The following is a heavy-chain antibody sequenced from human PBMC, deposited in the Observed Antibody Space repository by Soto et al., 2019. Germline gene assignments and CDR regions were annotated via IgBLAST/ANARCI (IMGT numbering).Heavy chain of an antibody. V-gene: IGHV3-23*01. CDR3: AKNLPDRYYYMYV. Sequence: GGSLRLSCAASGFSFSSYAMSWVRQAPGKGLEWVSAISGSGGNTHYADSVKGRFTISRANSKNTLYLQMNSLRAEDTAVYYCAKNLPDRYYYMYVWGKGTTVTVSS. CDR1: GFSFSSYA. D-gene: IGHD3-22*01. J-gene: IGHJ6*03. CDR2: ISGSGGNT.